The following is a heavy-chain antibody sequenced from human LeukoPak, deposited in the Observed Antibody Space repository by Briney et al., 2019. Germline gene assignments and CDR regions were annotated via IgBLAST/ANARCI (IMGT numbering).Heavy chain of an antibody. D-gene: IGHD3-10*01. Sequence: PGGSLRLSCAASGFTFSSYSMNWVRQAPGKGLEWVSSISSSSSYIYYADSVKGRFTISRDNAKNSLYLQMNSLRAEDTAVYYCVRDTKPVLLWFGKQNYGMDVWGQGTTVTVSS. CDR2: ISSSSSYI. CDR1: GFTFSSYS. CDR3: VRDTKPVLLWFGKQNYGMDV. J-gene: IGHJ6*02. V-gene: IGHV3-21*01.